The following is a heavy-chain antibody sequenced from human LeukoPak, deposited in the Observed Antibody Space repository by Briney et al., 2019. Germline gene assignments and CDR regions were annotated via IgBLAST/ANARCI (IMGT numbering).Heavy chain of an antibody. J-gene: IGHJ4*01. CDR1: GFTFSGHA. CDR3: ARDGTAAGLYFDL. Sequence: GGSLRLSCAASGFTFSGHAMNWVRQAPGKGLEWVSSLNETGETTDYADSVKGRFTISRDNTKNSLSLQLNGLRAEDTAVYYCARDGTAAGLYFDLWGQGTLVTVSS. D-gene: IGHD6-13*01. V-gene: IGHV3-23*01. CDR2: LNETGETT.